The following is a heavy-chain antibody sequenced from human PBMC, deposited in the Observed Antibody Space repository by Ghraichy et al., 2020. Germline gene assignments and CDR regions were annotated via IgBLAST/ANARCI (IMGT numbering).Heavy chain of an antibody. D-gene: IGHD3-10*01. CDR3: ASEKYYYGSGSYDY. CDR2: INSDGSST. J-gene: IGHJ4*02. Sequence: GGSLRLSCAASGFTFSSYWMHWVRQAPGKGLVWVSRINSDGSSTSYADSVKGRFTISRDNAKNTLYLQMDSLRAEDTAVYYCASEKYYYGSGSYDYWGQGTLVTVSS. CDR1: GFTFSSYW. V-gene: IGHV3-74*01.